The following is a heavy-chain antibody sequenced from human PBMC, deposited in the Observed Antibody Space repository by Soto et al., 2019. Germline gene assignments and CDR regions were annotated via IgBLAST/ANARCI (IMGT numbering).Heavy chain of an antibody. CDR1: GFALSTYGEG. CDR3: GHTGLTILGDS. V-gene: IGHV2-5*02. D-gene: IGHD2-2*01. CDR2: IYWDDDM. Sequence: QITLKESGPTLVNPTQTLTLTRTFSGFALSTYGEGVAWIRQPPGKALEWLALIYWDDDMRYSPSLRNRITVAKETTKDQVVMTMTNGDPIDPGTYFSGHTGLTILGDSWGQGIAVTVAS. J-gene: IGHJ5*01.